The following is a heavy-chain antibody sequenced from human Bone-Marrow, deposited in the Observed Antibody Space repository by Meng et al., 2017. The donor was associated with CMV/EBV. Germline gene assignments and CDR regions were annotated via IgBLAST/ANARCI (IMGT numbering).Heavy chain of an antibody. CDR2: ISYDGSNK. V-gene: IGHV3-30*04. Sequence: LSLTCAASGFTFSSYAMHWVRQAPGKGLEWVAVISYDGSNKYYADSVKGRFTISRDNSKNTLYLQMNSLRAEDTAVYYCARNVYSTIEGYFDYWGQGTLVTVSS. CDR3: ARNVYSTIEGYFDY. D-gene: IGHD6-13*01. J-gene: IGHJ4*02. CDR1: GFTFSSYA.